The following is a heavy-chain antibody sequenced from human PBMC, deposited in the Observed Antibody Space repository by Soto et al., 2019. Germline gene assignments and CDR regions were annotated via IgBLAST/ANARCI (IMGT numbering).Heavy chain of an antibody. Sequence: QLQLQESGPGLVKPSETLSLTCTVSGASISSSGYYWGWIRQPPGKGLVWIGSFHYTGSAYYNPSLKSRVSISIDASKNQFSLKLTSVTAADRAVYYCARHKPNTSGWYYYGMDVWGQGATVTVSS. CDR1: GASISSSGYY. D-gene: IGHD6-19*01. J-gene: IGHJ6*02. CDR2: FHYTGSA. V-gene: IGHV4-39*01. CDR3: ARHKPNTSGWYYYGMDV.